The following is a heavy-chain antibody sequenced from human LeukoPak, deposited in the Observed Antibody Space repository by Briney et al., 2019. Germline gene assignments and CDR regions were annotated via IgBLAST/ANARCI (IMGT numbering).Heavy chain of an antibody. Sequence: SETLSLTCTVSGGSISSYYWSWIRQPPGKGLEWIGDIYYSGSTNYNPSLKSRVTISVDTSKNQFSLKLSSVTAADTAVYYCARSPPTYCSGGSCYYYGMDVWGQGTTVTVSS. CDR1: GGSISSYY. J-gene: IGHJ6*02. CDR3: ARSPPTYCSGGSCYYYGMDV. CDR2: IYYSGST. D-gene: IGHD2-15*01. V-gene: IGHV4-59*08.